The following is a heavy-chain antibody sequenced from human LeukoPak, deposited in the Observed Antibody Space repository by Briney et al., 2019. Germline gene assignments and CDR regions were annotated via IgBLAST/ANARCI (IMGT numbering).Heavy chain of an antibody. J-gene: IGHJ6*03. Sequence: ASVKVSCKASGYTFTGYYMHWVRQAPGQGLEWMGWINPNSGGTNYAQKFQGRVTMTRDTSISTAYMELSTLRSDHPAVYYCAGGGFVVVVAALPADYSYMDVWGKGTTVTVSS. CDR3: AGGGFVVVVAALPADYSYMDV. CDR1: GYTFTGYY. CDR2: INPNSGGT. D-gene: IGHD2-15*01. V-gene: IGHV1-2*02.